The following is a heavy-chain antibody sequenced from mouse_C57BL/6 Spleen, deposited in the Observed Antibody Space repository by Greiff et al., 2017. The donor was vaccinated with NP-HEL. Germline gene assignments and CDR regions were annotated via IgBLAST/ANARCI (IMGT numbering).Heavy chain of an antibody. J-gene: IGHJ3*01. CDR3: AVHGGFAD. V-gene: IGHV1-42*01. CDR1: GYSFTGYY. Sequence: VQLQQSGPELVKPGASVKISCKASGYSFTGYYMNWVKHSPDKSLEWIGAINPSTGGTTYNQKFKAKATLTVDKSSSTAYMQLKSLTSEDSAVYDCAVHGGFADWGQGTLVTVSA. CDR2: INPSTGGT.